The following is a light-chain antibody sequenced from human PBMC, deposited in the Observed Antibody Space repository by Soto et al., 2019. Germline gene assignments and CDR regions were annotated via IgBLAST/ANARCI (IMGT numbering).Light chain of an antibody. CDR2: ATS. V-gene: IGKV1-6*01. CDR1: QGIRGD. Sequence: IHMTHSPASLSASLVYRVPITFLASQGIRGDLGWYQQKPGKAPKLLISATSTLQSGVPSRFSGRGSGTNFTLTISSLQSEDFTVYYCQQYNKWPLTFGQGTKVDIK. CDR3: QQYNKWPLT. J-gene: IGKJ1*01.